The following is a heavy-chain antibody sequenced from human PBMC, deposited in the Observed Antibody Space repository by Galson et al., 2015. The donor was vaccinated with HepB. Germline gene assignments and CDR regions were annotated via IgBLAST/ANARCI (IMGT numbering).Heavy chain of an antibody. CDR3: ARDPEYDSSGYNDY. CDR1: GFTFSSYW. CDR2: IKQDGSEK. V-gene: IGHV3-7*01. D-gene: IGHD3-22*01. J-gene: IGHJ4*02. Sequence: SLRLSCAASGFTFSSYWMSWVRQAPGKGLEWVANIKQDGSEKNYVDSVKGRFTISRDNAKNSLYLQMNSLRAEDTAVYYCARDPEYDSSGYNDYWGQGTLVTVSS.